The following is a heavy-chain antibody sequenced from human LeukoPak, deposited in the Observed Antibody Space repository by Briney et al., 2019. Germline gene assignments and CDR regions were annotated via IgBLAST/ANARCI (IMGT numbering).Heavy chain of an antibody. D-gene: IGHD5-24*01. J-gene: IGHJ4*02. V-gene: IGHV3-23*01. CDR2: ISSSGGTT. Sequence: GWSLTLSCAASGFTFSTYAVNWVGQARGKGLEWVSAISSSGGTTYYADSVKGRFSISRDNSKNTLYLRMNSLRAEDTAIYYCAKDRNAWPTNFDSWGQGTLVTVSA. CDR3: AKDRNAWPTNFDS. CDR1: GFTFSTYA.